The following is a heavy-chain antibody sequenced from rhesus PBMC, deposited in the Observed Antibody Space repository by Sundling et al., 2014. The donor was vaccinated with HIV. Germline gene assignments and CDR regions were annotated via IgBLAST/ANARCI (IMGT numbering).Heavy chain of an antibody. J-gene: IGHJ6*01. V-gene: IGHV4-65*01. CDR1: GGSISSSNW. CDR2: IYGGDSST. D-gene: IGHD2-15*01. Sequence: QVQLQESGPGLVKPSETLSLTCAVSGGSISSSNWWSWIRQPPGKGLEWIGYIYGGDSSTNYNPSLKSRVTISTDTSKNQFSLKLNSVTAADTAMYYCAREVVVIITVVSKTYHYGVDSWGQGVVVTVSS. CDR3: AREVVVIITVVSKTYHYGVDS.